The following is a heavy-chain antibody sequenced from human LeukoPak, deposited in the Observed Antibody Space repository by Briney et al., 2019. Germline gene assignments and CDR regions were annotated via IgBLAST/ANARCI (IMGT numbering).Heavy chain of an antibody. Sequence: GGCLRLSCAASEFTFSSYGMSWVRQAPGKGLEWVSSISGSGGSTQYADSVQGRFAISRDNSKNTLYLQMNSLRAEDTAVYYCARAPPPRLGYCSGGSCTRLFDYWGQGTLVTVSS. CDR3: ARAPPPRLGYCSGGSCTRLFDY. J-gene: IGHJ4*02. V-gene: IGHV3-23*01. D-gene: IGHD2-15*01. CDR1: EFTFSSYG. CDR2: ISGSGGST.